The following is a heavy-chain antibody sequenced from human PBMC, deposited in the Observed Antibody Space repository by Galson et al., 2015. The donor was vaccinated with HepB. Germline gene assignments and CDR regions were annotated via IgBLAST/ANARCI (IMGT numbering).Heavy chain of an antibody. V-gene: IGHV3-30*18. CDR1: GFTFSSYG. J-gene: IGHJ6*03. Sequence: SLRLSCAASGFTFSSYGMHWVRQAPGKGLEWVAVISYDGSNKYYADSVKGRFTISRDNSKNTLYLQMNSLRAEDTAVYYCAKDWEWGYYYYMDVWGKGTTVTVSS. CDR2: ISYDGSNK. D-gene: IGHD1-26*01. CDR3: AKDWEWGYYYYMDV.